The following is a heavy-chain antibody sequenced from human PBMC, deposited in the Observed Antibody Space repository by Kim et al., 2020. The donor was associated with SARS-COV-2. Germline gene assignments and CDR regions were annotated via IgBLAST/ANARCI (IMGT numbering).Heavy chain of an antibody. CDR3: ARGVTMIPMNY. CDR2: INAGNGNT. Sequence: ASVKVSCKASGYTFTSYAMHWVRQAPGKRLEWMGWINAGNGNTKYSQKFQGRVNITRDTSASTAYMELSSLRSEDTAVYYCARGVTMIPMNYWGQGTLVTVSS. V-gene: IGHV1-3*01. CDR1: GYTFTSYA. J-gene: IGHJ4*02. D-gene: IGHD3-22*01.